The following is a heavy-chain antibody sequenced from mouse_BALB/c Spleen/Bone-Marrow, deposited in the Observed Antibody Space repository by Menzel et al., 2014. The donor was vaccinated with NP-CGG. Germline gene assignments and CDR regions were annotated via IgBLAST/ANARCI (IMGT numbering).Heavy chain of an antibody. CDR2: INPNNGDT. J-gene: IGHJ3*01. V-gene: IGHV1-26*01. CDR3: TRRSTMTTFAY. D-gene: IGHD2-4*01. CDR1: GYTFTDYY. Sequence: VQLQQPGPELVKPGTSVKMSCKASGYTFTDYYMKRVKQSHGKSLEWIGDINPNNGDTFYNQKFKGKATLTVDKSSSTAYMQLNSLTSEDSAVYYCTRRSTMTTFAYWGQWTLVTVSA.